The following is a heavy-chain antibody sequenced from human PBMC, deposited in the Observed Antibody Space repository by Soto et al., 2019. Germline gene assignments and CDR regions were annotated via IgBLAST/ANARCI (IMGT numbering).Heavy chain of an antibody. CDR1: GYTFTSYA. CDR3: ASGGSYYGDYYYYGMDV. CDR2: INAGNGNT. D-gene: IGHD1-26*01. J-gene: IGHJ6*02. Sequence: QVQLVQSGAEVKKPGASVKVSCKASGYTFTSYAMHWVRQAPGQRLEWMGWINAGNGNTKYSQKFQGRVTITRDTSASTAYMELSSLRSEDTAVYYCASGGSYYGDYYYYGMDVWGQGTTVTVSS. V-gene: IGHV1-3*01.